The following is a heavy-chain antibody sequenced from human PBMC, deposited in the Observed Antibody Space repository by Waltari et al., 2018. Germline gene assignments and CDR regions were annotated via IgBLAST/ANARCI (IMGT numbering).Heavy chain of an antibody. V-gene: IGHV4-59*01. Sequence: QVQLQESGPGLVKPSETLSLTCPVFGGSIHSYYCSWIRQPPGKGLEWIGYSGNKYNPSLKSRVTISLDTSKNQFSLKLSSVTAADTAVYYCARSYTVTTSPIAGYWGQGTLVTVSS. CDR3: ARSYTVTTSPIAGY. D-gene: IGHD4-17*01. J-gene: IGHJ4*02. CDR1: GGSIHSYY. CDR2: SGN.